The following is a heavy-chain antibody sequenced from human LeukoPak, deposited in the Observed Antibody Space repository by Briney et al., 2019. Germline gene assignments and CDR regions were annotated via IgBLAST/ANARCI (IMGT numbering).Heavy chain of an antibody. CDR1: GFTVSSDY. Sequence: GGSLRLSCAASGFTVSSDYMSWVRQAPGKGLEWVPVIYSGGNTYYADSVKGRFTISRDNSKNTLYLQMNSLRAEDTAVYYCARDMWYSSGYFDYWGQGTLVTVSS. CDR3: ARDMWYSSGYFDY. D-gene: IGHD6-19*01. J-gene: IGHJ4*02. CDR2: IYSGGNT. V-gene: IGHV3-53*01.